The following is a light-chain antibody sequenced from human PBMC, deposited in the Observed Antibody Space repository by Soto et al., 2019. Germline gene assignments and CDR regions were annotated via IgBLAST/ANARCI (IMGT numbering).Light chain of an antibody. CDR2: KAS. CDR1: QSISSW. CDR3: QLYTSHSWT. V-gene: IGKV1-5*03. J-gene: IGKJ1*01. Sequence: IQMTQSPSTLSAKVGDRVTITYRASQSISSWLAWYQQKPGKAPKLLIYKASSLESGVPSRFSGSGSGTEFTLTISSLQPDDFATYYCQLYTSHSWTFAQGTKVDI.